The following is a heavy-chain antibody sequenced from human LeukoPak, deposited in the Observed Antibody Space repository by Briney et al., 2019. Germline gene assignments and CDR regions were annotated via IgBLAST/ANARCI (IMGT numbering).Heavy chain of an antibody. Sequence: PGGSLRLSCAASGFTFDDYGMSWVRQAPGRGLEWVSGLNWNGGSTGYADSVKGRFTISRDNAKKSLYLQMNSLRAEDTALYHCARVGYCSSTSCYNYQHWFDPWGQGTLVTVSS. CDR1: GFTFDDYG. J-gene: IGHJ5*02. CDR3: ARVGYCSSTSCYNYQHWFDP. V-gene: IGHV3-20*01. CDR2: LNWNGGST. D-gene: IGHD2-2*02.